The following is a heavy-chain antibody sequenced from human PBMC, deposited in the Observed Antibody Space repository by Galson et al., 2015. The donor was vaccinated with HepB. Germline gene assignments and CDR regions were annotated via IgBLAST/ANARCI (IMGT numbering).Heavy chain of an antibody. CDR2: ISSSSSTI. J-gene: IGHJ4*02. V-gene: IGHV3-48*01. CDR3: ARLTSGKYIEQLPDY. D-gene: IGHD6-6*01. CDR1: GFTFSSYS. Sequence: SLRLSCAASGFTFSSYSMNWVRQAPGKGLEWVSYISSSSSTIYYADSVKGRFTISRDNAKNSLYLQMNSLRAEDTAVYYCARLTSGKYIEQLPDYWGQGTLVTVSS.